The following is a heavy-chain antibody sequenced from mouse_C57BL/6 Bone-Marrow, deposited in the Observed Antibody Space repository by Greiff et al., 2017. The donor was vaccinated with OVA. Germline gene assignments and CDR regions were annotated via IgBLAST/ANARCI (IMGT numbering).Heavy chain of an antibody. D-gene: IGHD2-3*01. CDR3: ARHEDGYYASCLDY. Sequence: VQLQQSGPELVKPGASVKISCKASGYAFSSSWMNWVKQRPGKGLEWIGRIYPGDGDTNYNGKFKGKATLTADKSSSTAYMQLSSLTSEDSAVYFCARHEDGYYASCLDYGGQGTTRTVSS. V-gene: IGHV1-82*01. CDR1: GYAFSSSW. J-gene: IGHJ2*01. CDR2: IYPGDGDT.